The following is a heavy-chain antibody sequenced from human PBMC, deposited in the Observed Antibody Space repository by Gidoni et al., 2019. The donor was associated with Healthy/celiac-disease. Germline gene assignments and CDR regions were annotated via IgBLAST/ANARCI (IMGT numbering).Heavy chain of an antibody. D-gene: IGHD6-19*01. CDR3: AKESSFSYYGMDV. CDR2: ISGDGGST. Sequence: KGLEWVSLISGDGGSTYYADSVKGRFTISSDNSKNSLYLQMNSLRTEDTALYYCAKESSFSYYGMDVWGQGTTVTVSS. V-gene: IGHV3-43*02. J-gene: IGHJ6*02.